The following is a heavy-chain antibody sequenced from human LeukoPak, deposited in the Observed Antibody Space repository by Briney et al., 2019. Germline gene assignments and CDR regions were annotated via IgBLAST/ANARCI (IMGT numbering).Heavy chain of an antibody. J-gene: IGHJ3*02. CDR1: GFTFSSYA. CDR3: ASIVVVTATLDAFDI. Sequence: GSLRLSCAASGFTFSSYAMHWVRQAPGKGLEWVAVISYDGSNKYYADSVKGRFTISRDNSKNTLYLQMNSLRAEDTAVYYCASIVVVTATLDAFDIWGQGTMVTVSS. CDR2: ISYDGSNK. D-gene: IGHD2-21*02. V-gene: IGHV3-30-3*01.